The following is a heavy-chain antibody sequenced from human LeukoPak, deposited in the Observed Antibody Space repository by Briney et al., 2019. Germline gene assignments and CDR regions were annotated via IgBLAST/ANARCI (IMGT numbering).Heavy chain of an antibody. CDR3: ARVACTDGVCSMREAFDI. D-gene: IGHD2-8*01. CDR1: GFTFSRYV. V-gene: IGHV3-23*01. J-gene: IGHJ3*02. CDR2: ISGSGAST. Sequence: GGSLRLSCAASGFTFSRYVLTWVRQAPGKGLEWVSGISGSGASTYYADSVKGRVTISRDNSKNTLFLQMNNLRVDDTAVYYCARVACTDGVCSMREAFDIWSQGTMVTVSS.